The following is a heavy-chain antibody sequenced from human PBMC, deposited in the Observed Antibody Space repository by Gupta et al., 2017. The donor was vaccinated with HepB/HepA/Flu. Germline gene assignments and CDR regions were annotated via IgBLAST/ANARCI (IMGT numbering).Heavy chain of an antibody. CDR3: AKCSGGACSSSYAMDA. J-gene: IGHJ6*02. Sequence: EVQLLESGGGLVQPGGSLRLSCAASGFTFSSYAMSWVRQAPGKGLDWVSVIRAGGSTYYADSVKGQFTISRDNSKNTLYLQMNSLRAEDTAVYFCAKCSGGACSSSYAMDAWGQGTTVTVSS. D-gene: IGHD2-15*01. CDR2: IRAGGST. V-gene: IGHV3-23*01. CDR1: GFTFSSYA.